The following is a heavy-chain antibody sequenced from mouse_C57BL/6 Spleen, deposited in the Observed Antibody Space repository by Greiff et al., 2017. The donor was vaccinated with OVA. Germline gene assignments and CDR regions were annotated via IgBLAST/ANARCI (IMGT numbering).Heavy chain of an antibody. Sequence: DVMLVESGGGLVQPGGSMKLSCAASGFTFSDAWMDWVRQSPEKGLEWVAEIRNKANNHATYYAESVKGRFTISRDDSKSSVYLQMNSLRAEDTGIYYCTRPAYYSNYDYFDYWGQGTTLTVSS. V-gene: IGHV6-6*01. J-gene: IGHJ2*01. CDR1: GFTFSDAW. CDR2: IRNKANNHAT. D-gene: IGHD2-5*01. CDR3: TRPAYYSNYDYFDY.